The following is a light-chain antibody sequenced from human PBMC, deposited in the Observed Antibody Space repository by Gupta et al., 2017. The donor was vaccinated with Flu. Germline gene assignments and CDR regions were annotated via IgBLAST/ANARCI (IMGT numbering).Light chain of an antibody. CDR3: QSYDSTNRWV. CDR1: SGSIASNY. CDR2: EYN. J-gene: IGLJ3*02. Sequence: FMLTQPPSVSESPGKTVTISCTRDSGSIASNYVQWYQQRPGSSPTILISEYNQRVPGVPDRFSCSFGSSSNSASLTSSGLRPEDEADYYCQSYDSTNRWVFGGGTRLTVL. V-gene: IGLV6-57*01.